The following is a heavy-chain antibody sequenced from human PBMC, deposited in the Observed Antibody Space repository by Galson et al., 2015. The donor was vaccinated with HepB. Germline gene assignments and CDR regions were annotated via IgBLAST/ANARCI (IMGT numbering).Heavy chain of an antibody. J-gene: IGHJ4*02. Sequence: SLRLSCAGSGFSLSSYALHWARQAPGKGLAGVAVISYDGSNEYYADTVRGRFSISRDNSENTLHLQMNSLRAEDTALYYCARAYNSGWQIDDWGQGTLVTVSS. V-gene: IGHV3-30-3*01. CDR2: ISYDGSNE. CDR3: ARAYNSGWQIDD. D-gene: IGHD6-19*01. CDR1: GFSLSSYA.